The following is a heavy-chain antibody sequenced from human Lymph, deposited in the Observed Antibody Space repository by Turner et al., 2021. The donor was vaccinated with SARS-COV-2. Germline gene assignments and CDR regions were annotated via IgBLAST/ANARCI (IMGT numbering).Heavy chain of an antibody. J-gene: IGHJ6*02. D-gene: IGHD5-12*01. Sequence: QVQLVVSGGGVVQPGRSLRPSCAASGFTFSSYGMHWVRQAPGKGLEWVAVIWYDGSNKYYADSVKGRFTISRDNSKNTLYLQMNSLRAEDTAVDYCARVKGYNGYDLRYYYGMDVWGQGTTVTVSS. CDR3: ARVKGYNGYDLRYYYGMDV. CDR2: IWYDGSNK. CDR1: GFTFSSYG. V-gene: IGHV3-33*01.